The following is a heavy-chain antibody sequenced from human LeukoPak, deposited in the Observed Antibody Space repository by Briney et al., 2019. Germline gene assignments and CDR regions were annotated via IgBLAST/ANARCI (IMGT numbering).Heavy chain of an antibody. CDR3: ARDRWQQVGPDY. J-gene: IGHJ4*02. V-gene: IGHV3-7*04. Sequence: PGGSLRLSCAASGFTFSSYAMSWVRQAPGKGLEWVANIRQDGREKYYVDSVKGRFTISRDNANNLLYLQMNSLRAEDTTVYYCARDRWQQVGPDYWGQGALVTVSS. CDR2: IRQDGREK. D-gene: IGHD6-13*01. CDR1: GFTFSSYA.